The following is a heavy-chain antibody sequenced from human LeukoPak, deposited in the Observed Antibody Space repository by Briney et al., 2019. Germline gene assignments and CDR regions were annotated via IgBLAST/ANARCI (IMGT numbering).Heavy chain of an antibody. V-gene: IGHV4-31*03. CDR1: GGSISSGGYH. CDR3: ARGRYSSSWYFDY. J-gene: IGHJ4*02. D-gene: IGHD6-13*01. CDR2: IYYSGST. Sequence: PSETLSLTCTVSGGSISSGGYHWSWIPQHPGKGLEWIGYIYYSGSTYYNPYLKSRVTISVDTSKNQFSLKLSDVTAHDCVVYYCARGRYSSSWYFDYWGQGTLVTVSS.